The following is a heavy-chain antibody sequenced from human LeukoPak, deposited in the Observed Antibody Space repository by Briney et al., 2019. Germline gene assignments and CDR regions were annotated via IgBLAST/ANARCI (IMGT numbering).Heavy chain of an antibody. CDR3: ARSGGPDIVFDY. J-gene: IGHJ4*02. Sequence: SVKVSCKASGGTFSSYPISWVRQAPGQGLEWMGGIIPIFGTANYAQKFQGRVTITADKSTSTAYMELSSLRSEDTAVYYCARSGGPDIVFDYWGQGTLVTVSS. V-gene: IGHV1-69*06. D-gene: IGHD2-15*01. CDR1: GGTFSSYP. CDR2: IIPIFGTA.